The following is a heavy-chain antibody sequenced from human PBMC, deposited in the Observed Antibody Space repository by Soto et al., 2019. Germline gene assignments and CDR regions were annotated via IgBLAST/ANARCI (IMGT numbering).Heavy chain of an antibody. CDR3: ARHRGFFCILYYYYYGMVF. Sequence: GESLKISCKGSGYSFTSYWIGWVRQMPGKGLEWMGIIYPGDSDTRYSPSFQGQVTISADKSISTAYLQWSSLKASDTAMYYCARHRGFFCILYYYYYGMVFWGQGTTVTVSS. J-gene: IGHJ6*02. D-gene: IGHD3-3*01. CDR1: GYSFTSYW. CDR2: IYPGDSDT. V-gene: IGHV5-51*01.